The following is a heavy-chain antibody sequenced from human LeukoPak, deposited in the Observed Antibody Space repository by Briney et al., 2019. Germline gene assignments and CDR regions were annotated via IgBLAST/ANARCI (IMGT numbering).Heavy chain of an antibody. CDR3: ARDLSGSGRNRNP. V-gene: IGHV1-2*02. CDR2: INPNSGGT. J-gene: IGHJ5*02. Sequence: ASAKVSCKASGYNFTGYDMHWVRQAPGQGHEWMGWINPNSGGTNYAQKFQGRVTMTRDTSISTAYMELSRLRSDDTAVYYCARDLSGSGRNRNPWGQGTLVTVSS. D-gene: IGHD3-10*01. CDR1: GYNFTGYD.